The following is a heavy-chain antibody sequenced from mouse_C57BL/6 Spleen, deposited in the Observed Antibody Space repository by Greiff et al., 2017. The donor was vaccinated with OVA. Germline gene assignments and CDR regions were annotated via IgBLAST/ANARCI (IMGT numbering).Heavy chain of an antibody. J-gene: IGHJ3*01. V-gene: IGHV14-4*01. CDR3: TTATWFAY. Sequence: VQLQQSGAELVRPGASVKLSCTASGFNITDDYMHWVKQRPEQGLEWIGWIDPENGDTEYASKFQGKATITADPSSNTAYLQLSSLTSEDTAVYYCTTATWFAYWGQGTLVTVSA. CDR2: IDPENGDT. CDR1: GFNITDDY.